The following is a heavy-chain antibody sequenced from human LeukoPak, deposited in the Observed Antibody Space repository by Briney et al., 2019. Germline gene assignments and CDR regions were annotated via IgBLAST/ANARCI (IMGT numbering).Heavy chain of an antibody. Sequence: PGGSLRLSCAASGFTFSSDAMSWVRQAPGKGLEWVSAISGSGGSTNYADSVKGRFTISRDNSKNTLYLQMNSLRAEDTAVYYCAKEVYYNDSSGYYLAGFDYWGQGTLVTVSS. D-gene: IGHD3-22*01. V-gene: IGHV3-23*01. CDR1: GFTFSSDA. CDR3: AKEVYYNDSSGYYLAGFDY. J-gene: IGHJ4*02. CDR2: ISGSGGST.